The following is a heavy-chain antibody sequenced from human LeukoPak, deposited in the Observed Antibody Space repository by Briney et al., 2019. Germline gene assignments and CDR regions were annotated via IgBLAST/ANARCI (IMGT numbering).Heavy chain of an antibody. CDR1: GGSISSSSHY. V-gene: IGHV4-39*01. D-gene: IGHD2-2*01. CDR2: IYYSGNT. J-gene: IGHJ4*02. CDR3: ARLGIEYYSSTSCSRTAFDY. Sequence: SETLSLTCTVSGGSISSSSHYWGWIRQPPGKGLEWIGSIYYSGNTYYNPSLRSRVTTSVDTSKNQFSLKLSSVTAADTAVYYCARLGIEYYSSTSCSRTAFDYWGQGTLVTVSS.